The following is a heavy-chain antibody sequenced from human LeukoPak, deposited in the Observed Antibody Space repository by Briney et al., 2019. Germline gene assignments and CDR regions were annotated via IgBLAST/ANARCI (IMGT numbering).Heavy chain of an antibody. J-gene: IGHJ4*02. CDR1: GFTFDDYG. Sequence: PGGSLRLSCAASGFTFDDYGMCWVRHAPGKGLEWVSGINWNGGSTGYADSVKGRFTISRDNAKNSLYLQMNSLRAEDTALYYCARGVTRNTFGGVTVNYYFGYWGQGTLVTVSS. D-gene: IGHD3-16*02. CDR3: ARGVTRNTFGGVTVNYYFGY. V-gene: IGHV3-20*04. CDR2: INWNGGST.